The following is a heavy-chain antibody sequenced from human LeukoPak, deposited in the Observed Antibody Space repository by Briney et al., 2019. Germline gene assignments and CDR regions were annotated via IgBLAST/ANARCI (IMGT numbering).Heavy chain of an antibody. Sequence: SETLSLTCTVSGGSVTDYHWSWIRQPPGKGLEWIGYIYYSGSTNYNPSLKSRVTISVDTSKNQFSLKLSSVTAADTAVYYCAREDDILTGFFDYWGQGTLVTVSS. CDR3: AREDDILTGFFDY. CDR2: IYYSGST. V-gene: IGHV4-59*02. J-gene: IGHJ4*02. D-gene: IGHD3-9*01. CDR1: GGSVTDYH.